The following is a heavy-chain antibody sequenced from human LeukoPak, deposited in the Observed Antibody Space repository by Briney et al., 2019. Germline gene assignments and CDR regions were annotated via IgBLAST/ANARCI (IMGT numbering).Heavy chain of an antibody. CDR1: GFSFSNYG. CDR3: ARDPGGYYYYMDV. V-gene: IGHV3-30-3*01. J-gene: IGHJ6*03. Sequence: GGSLRLSCAASGFSFSNYGMHWVRQAPGKGLEWVAVISHDGSSKYYADSVKGRFTISRDNSKNSLYLQMNSLRAEDTAVYYCARDPGGYYYYMDVWGKGTTVTVSS. CDR2: ISHDGSSK.